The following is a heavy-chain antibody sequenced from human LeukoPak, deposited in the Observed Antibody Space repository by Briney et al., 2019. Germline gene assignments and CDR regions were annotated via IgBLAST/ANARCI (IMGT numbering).Heavy chain of an antibody. CDR2: IYYSGST. Sequence: SETLSLTCTVSGGSISSYYWSWIRQPPGKGLEWIGYIYYSGSTNYNPSLKSRVTISVDTSKNQFSLKLSSVTAADTAMYYCASGYSSGWYYFDYWGQGTLVTVSS. J-gene: IGHJ4*02. CDR1: GGSISSYY. CDR3: ASGYSSGWYYFDY. D-gene: IGHD6-19*01. V-gene: IGHV4-59*01.